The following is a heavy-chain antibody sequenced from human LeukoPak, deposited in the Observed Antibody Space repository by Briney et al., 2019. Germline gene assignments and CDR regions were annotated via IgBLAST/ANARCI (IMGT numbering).Heavy chain of an antibody. J-gene: IGHJ4*02. CDR3: ARGLDSSGSDY. Sequence: GGSLRLSCAASGFTVSSNYMSWVRQAPGKGLEWVSVIYSGGSTYYADSVKGRLTISRDNSKNTLYLQMNSLRAEDTAVYYCARGLDSSGSDYWGQGTLVTVSS. CDR2: IYSGGST. V-gene: IGHV3-53*01. D-gene: IGHD3-22*01. CDR1: GFTVSSNY.